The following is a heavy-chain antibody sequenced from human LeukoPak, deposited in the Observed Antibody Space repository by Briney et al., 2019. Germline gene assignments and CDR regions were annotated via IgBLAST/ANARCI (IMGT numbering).Heavy chain of an antibody. CDR1: AASISSYY. CDR3: ARDKRLVTMVRGVMDYYYYGMDV. CDR2: IYSIGST. Sequence: SETLSLTCTVAAASISSYYWRWIRQPPGKGLEWNGYIYSIGSTNYNPSLKSRVTITVGTSKNQYSLKLSSVTAADTAVYYCARDKRLVTMVRGVMDYYYYGMDVWGQGTTVTVSS. V-gene: IGHV4-59*01. J-gene: IGHJ6*02. D-gene: IGHD3-10*01.